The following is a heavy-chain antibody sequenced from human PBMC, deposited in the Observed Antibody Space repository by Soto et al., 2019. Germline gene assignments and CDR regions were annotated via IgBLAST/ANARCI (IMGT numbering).Heavy chain of an antibody. CDR1: GCTFSNYL. D-gene: IGHD5-18*01. J-gene: IGHJ4*02. CDR2: IINDGSGT. V-gene: IGHV3-74*01. Sequence: GGSLRLSCAASGCTFSNYLMHWVRQVPGKGLVWVARIINDGSGTYYADSVKGRFTISRDNANNTLYLQMNSLRAEDTAVYYCARGGSGYSYGYSDYWGQGTLVTVSS. CDR3: ARGGSGYSYGYSDY.